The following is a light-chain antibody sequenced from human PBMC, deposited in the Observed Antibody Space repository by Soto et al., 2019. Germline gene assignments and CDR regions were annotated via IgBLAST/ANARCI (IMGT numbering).Light chain of an antibody. CDR1: QSISSW. CDR2: DAS. CDR3: QQYNSYWT. J-gene: IGKJ1*01. Sequence: DIPMTQSPSPPSASVGDRVTITCRASQSISSWLAWYKQKPGKAPKLLIYDASSLESGVPSRFSGSGSGTEFTLTIRSLKPDDFATYYCQQYNSYWTFGQGTKVDIK. V-gene: IGKV1-5*01.